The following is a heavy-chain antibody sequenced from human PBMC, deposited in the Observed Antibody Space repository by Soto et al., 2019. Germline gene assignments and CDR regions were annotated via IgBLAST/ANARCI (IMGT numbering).Heavy chain of an antibody. CDR1: GFTFSSYW. CDR3: ARGKPFYYGAGIYSPPYYFDY. CDR2: IKQDGSEK. J-gene: IGHJ4*02. Sequence: GGSLRLSCAASGFTFSSYWMSWVRQAPGKGLEWVANIKQDGSEKYYVDSVKGRFTISRDNAKNSLYLQMNSLRAEDTAVYYCARGKPFYYGAGIYSPPYYFDYWGQGTLVTVSS. D-gene: IGHD3-10*01. V-gene: IGHV3-7*01.